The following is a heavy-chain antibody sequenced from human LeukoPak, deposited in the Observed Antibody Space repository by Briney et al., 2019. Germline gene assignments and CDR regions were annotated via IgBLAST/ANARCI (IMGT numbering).Heavy chain of an antibody. CDR1: GGSFSGYY. D-gene: IGHD1/OR15-1a*01. V-gene: IGHV4-34*01. J-gene: IGHJ3*02. CDR3: ARDRQLGQLTPFDI. Sequence: SETLSLTCAVYGGSFSGYYWSWIRQPPGKGLEWIGEINHSGSTNYNPSLKSRVTISVDTSKNQFSLKLSTVTAADTAVYYCARDRQLGQLTPFDIWGQGTMVTVSS. CDR2: INHSGST.